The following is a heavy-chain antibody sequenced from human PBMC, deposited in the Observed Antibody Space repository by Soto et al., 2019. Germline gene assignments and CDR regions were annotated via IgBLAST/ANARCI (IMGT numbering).Heavy chain of an antibody. D-gene: IGHD6-13*01. J-gene: IGHJ4*02. CDR2: VSSDEGRR. CDR1: GFIFHNFG. Sequence: GGSLRLSCAASGFIFHNFGMHWVRQAPGKGLEWLGVVSSDEGRRYYADSVRGRLNISRDNPKNTLYLQLDRLSADDTAVYYCAKSWNLDFSATWYAPDYWGQGTLVTVSS. CDR3: AKSWNLDFSATWYAPDY. V-gene: IGHV3-30*18.